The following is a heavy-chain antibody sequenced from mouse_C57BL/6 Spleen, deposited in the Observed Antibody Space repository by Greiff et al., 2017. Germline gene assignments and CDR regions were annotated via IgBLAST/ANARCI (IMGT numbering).Heavy chain of an antibody. CDR2: IDPSDSYT. V-gene: IGHV1-50*01. CDR3: ARHLWGWFAY. CDR1: GYTFTSYW. J-gene: IGHJ3*01. Sequence: QVQLQQPGAELVKPGASVKLSCKASGYTFTSYWMQWVKQRPGQGLEWIGEIDPSDSYTNYTKKFKGKATFTVDTSSSTAYMQLSSLTSEDSAVYCCARHLWGWFAYWGQGTLVTVSA.